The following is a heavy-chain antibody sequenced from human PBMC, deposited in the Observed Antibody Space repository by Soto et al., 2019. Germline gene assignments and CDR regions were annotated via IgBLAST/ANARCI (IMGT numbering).Heavy chain of an antibody. CDR3: AKVSMDV. V-gene: IGHV3-23*01. CDR2: ISVSDGST. Sequence: RRLSCAASGFTFSTYAMSWVRQAPGKGLEWVSAISVSDGSTYYADSVKGRFTISRDNSKNTLYLQMNSLRAEDTAVYYCAKVSMDVWGQGTTVTVSS. CDR1: GFTFSTYA. J-gene: IGHJ6*02.